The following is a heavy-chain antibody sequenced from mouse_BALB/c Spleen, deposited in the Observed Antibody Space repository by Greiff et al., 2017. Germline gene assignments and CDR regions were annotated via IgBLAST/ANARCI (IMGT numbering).Heavy chain of an antibody. D-gene: IGHD1-1*01. J-gene: IGHJ3*01. CDR3: AREDYYGSIWFAY. V-gene: IGHV5-6-5*01. CDR1: GFTFSSYA. CDR2: ISSGGST. Sequence: VQLKESGGGLVKPGGSLKLSCAASGFTFSSYAMSWVRQTPEKRLEWVASISSGGSTYYPDSVKGRFTISRDNARNILYLQMSSLRSEDTAMYYCAREDYYGSIWFAYWGQGTLVTVSA.